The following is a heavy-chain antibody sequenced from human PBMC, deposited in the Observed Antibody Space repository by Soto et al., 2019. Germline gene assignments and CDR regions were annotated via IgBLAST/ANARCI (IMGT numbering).Heavy chain of an antibody. CDR2: ISDSSSYI. J-gene: IGHJ6*02. V-gene: IGHV3-21*01. Sequence: VPQRLSCAASGFTFSNYSMNWVRQAPGKGLEWVSSISDSSSYIYYADSVKGRFTISRDNAKNSLYLQMNSLRAEDTAVYYYARYDSSGYYWPYYYYGMVVWGQGATVTVSS. CDR1: GFTFSNYS. CDR3: ARYDSSGYYWPYYYYGMVV. D-gene: IGHD3-22*01.